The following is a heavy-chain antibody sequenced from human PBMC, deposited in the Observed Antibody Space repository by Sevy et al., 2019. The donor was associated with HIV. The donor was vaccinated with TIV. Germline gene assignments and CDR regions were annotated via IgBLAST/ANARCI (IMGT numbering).Heavy chain of an antibody. Sequence: GASVKVSCKASGYTFISYGISWVRQAPGQGLEWMGWISAYNGNTNYAQKLQGRVTMTTDTSTSTAYMELRSLRSDDTAVYYCARDPTTYYYDSSDGEVFDPWGQGTLVTVSS. CDR1: GYTFISYG. CDR2: ISAYNGNT. D-gene: IGHD3-22*01. V-gene: IGHV1-18*01. J-gene: IGHJ5*02. CDR3: ARDPTTYYYDSSDGEVFDP.